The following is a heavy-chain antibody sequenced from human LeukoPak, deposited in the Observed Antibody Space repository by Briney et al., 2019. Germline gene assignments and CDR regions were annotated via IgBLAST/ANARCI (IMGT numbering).Heavy chain of an antibody. CDR2: IYYSGST. Sequence: PSETLSLTCTVSGGSISSSSYYWGWIRQPPGKGLEWIGSIYYSGSTYYNPSLKSRVTISVDTSKNQFSLKLSSVTAADTALYYCARRWIQLTFDYWGQGTLVTVSS. D-gene: IGHD5-18*01. CDR3: ARRWIQLTFDY. J-gene: IGHJ4*02. V-gene: IGHV4-39*01. CDR1: GGSISSSSYY.